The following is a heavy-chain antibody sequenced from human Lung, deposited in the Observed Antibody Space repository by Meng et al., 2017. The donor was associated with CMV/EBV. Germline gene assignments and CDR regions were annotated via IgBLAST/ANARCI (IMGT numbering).Heavy chain of an antibody. Sequence: SVXVSXXTSGYTFTGYYLHWVRQAPGQGLEWVGWINPNSGGTNYALKFQGRVTMTSDTSISTGYMELSSLRSDDTAMYYCARDRVPGIVVVPAAYDYWGRGXLVTVSS. D-gene: IGHD2-2*01. CDR3: ARDRVPGIVVVPAAYDY. CDR2: INPNSGGT. V-gene: IGHV1-2*02. J-gene: IGHJ4*02. CDR1: GYTFTGYY.